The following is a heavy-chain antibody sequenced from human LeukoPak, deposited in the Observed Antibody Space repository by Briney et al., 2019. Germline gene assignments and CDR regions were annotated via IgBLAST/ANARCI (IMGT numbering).Heavy chain of an antibody. CDR3: ARRYYYDSSPPLYYFDY. CDR2: IYPGDSDT. D-gene: IGHD3-22*01. V-gene: IGHV5-51*01. J-gene: IGHJ4*02. CDR1: GYSFTSYW. Sequence: GESLQISCKGSGYSFTSYWIGWVRQMPGKGLEWMGIIYPGDSDTRYSPSFQGQVTISADKSISTAYLQWSSLKASDTAMYYCARRYYYDSSPPLYYFDYWGQGTLVTVSS.